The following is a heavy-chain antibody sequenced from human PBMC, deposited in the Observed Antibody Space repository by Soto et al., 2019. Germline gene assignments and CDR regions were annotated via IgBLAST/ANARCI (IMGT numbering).Heavy chain of an antibody. Sequence: XETLSLICAVSGYSISSGYYWCWIRQPPGKGLEWIGSIYHSGSTYYNPSLKSRVTISVDTSKNQFSLKLSSVTAADTAVYYCARDSARTYYYYGMDVWGQGTTVTVSS. D-gene: IGHD3-10*01. CDR1: GYSISSGYY. CDR3: ARDSARTYYYYGMDV. J-gene: IGHJ6*02. V-gene: IGHV4-38-2*02. CDR2: IYHSGST.